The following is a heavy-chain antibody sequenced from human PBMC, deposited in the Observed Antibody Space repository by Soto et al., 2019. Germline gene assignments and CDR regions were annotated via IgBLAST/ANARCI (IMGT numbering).Heavy chain of an antibody. J-gene: IGHJ4*02. CDR3: ASVTFGGIVLAH. CDR2: IYLNGNT. CDR1: AASFSKYY. V-gene: IGHV4-59*01. D-gene: IGHD3-16*01. Sequence: SETLSLTCTVSAASFSKYYWTWIRQPPGKGLERIGYIYLNGNTKYNPSLEGRLTISIDTSKKEFSLKLTSVTAADAAVYYCASVTFGGIVLAHWGQGTLVTVSS.